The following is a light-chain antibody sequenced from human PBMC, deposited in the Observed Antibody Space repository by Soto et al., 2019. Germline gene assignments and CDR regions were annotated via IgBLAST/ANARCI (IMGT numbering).Light chain of an antibody. J-gene: IGLJ1*01. CDR1: TSDVGAYNY. CDR3: SSKTSSSSPFV. V-gene: IGLV2-14*01. Sequence: QSALTQPASVSGSPGQSITISCTGSTSDVGAYNYVSWYKHHPGQAPQLMIYEVSNRPSGVSNRFSGSKSGNTASLTISGLQADDEGDDYCSSKTSSSSPFVFGTGTKLTVL. CDR2: EVS.